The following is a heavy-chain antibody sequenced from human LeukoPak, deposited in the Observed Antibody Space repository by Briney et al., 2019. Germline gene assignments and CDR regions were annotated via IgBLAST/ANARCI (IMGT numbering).Heavy chain of an antibody. D-gene: IGHD3-16*01. CDR1: GFTFSSYS. J-gene: IGHJ4*02. CDR2: ISSDSYYI. CDR3: ARDPPLGY. V-gene: IGHV3-21*01. Sequence: GGSLRLSCAASGFTFSSYSMNWVRQAPGKGLEWVSAISSDSYYIYYADSMQGRFIISRDNAKNSLYLQMNSLRAEDTAVYYCARDPPLGYWGQGTLVTVSS.